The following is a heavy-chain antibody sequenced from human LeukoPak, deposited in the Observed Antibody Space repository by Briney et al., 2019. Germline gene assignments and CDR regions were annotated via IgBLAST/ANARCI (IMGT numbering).Heavy chain of an antibody. CDR3: ATKQWLAPPPDA. D-gene: IGHD6-19*01. V-gene: IGHV3-74*01. CDR1: GFTFSKYW. Sequence: GGSLRLSCAASGFTFSKYWMLWVRQAPGKGLESVSRINTDGTVTTYADSVKGRFTVSRDNADNTMYLQMNSVRDEDTAVYYCATKQWLAPPPDAWGQGTPVTVSS. J-gene: IGHJ5*02. CDR2: INTDGTVT.